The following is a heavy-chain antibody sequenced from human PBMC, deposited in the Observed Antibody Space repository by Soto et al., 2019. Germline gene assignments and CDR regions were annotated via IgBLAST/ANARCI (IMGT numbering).Heavy chain of an antibody. CDR2: ISGSGDST. CDR3: ARRSSGWYFDY. J-gene: IGHJ4*02. D-gene: IGHD6-19*01. CDR1: GFTFSGYA. V-gene: IGHV3-23*01. Sequence: EVQLLESGGGLVQPGGSLRLSCAASGFTFSGYAMNWVRQAPGKGLEWVSVISGSGDSTYYADSVKGRFTISRDNSKNPLYLQMNSLRAAATAVYYCARRSSGWYFDYWGQGTLVTVSS.